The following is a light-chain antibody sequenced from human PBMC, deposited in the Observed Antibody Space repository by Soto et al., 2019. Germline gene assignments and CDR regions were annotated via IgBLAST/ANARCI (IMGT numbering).Light chain of an antibody. Sequence: QSALTQPASVSGSPGQSIAISCTGTSSDVGSYNSVSWYQQHPGKAPKLMIYEGSKRPSGVSDRFSGSKSGNTASLTISGLQAEDEADNYCCSYVGNPYVFGTGTKVTVL. J-gene: IGLJ1*01. CDR2: EGS. CDR1: SSDVGSYNS. CDR3: CSYVGNPYV. V-gene: IGLV2-23*01.